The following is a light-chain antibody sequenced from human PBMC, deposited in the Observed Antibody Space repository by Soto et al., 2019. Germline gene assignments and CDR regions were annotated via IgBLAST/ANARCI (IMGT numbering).Light chain of an antibody. CDR1: QSLLNSNGYNY. CDR3: MQGTHWPIT. CDR2: KVS. V-gene: IGKV2-30*01. Sequence: DIVMTQSPLSLPVTPGEPASISCRSSQSLLNSNGYNYLDWFQQRPGQSPRRLIYKVSNRDSGVPARFSGSGSGTDFALKISRVEAEDVGVYYCMQGTHWPITFGQGTRLE. J-gene: IGKJ5*01.